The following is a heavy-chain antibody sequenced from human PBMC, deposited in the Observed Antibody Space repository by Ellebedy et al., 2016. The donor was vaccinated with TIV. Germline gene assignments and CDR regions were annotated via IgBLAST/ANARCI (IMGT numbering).Heavy chain of an antibody. CDR3: AGGKATAGTSLDF. CDR2: IYRSGGT. D-gene: IGHD6-19*01. V-gene: IGHV3-53*01. J-gene: IGHJ4*02. CDR1: GFTVSTNY. Sequence: GESLKISCAASGFTVSTNYMSWVRQAPGRGLEWVSIIYRSGGTYYAGSVKGRFTISRDISKNTVHLQMNSLRAEDTAVYYCAGGKATAGTSLDFWGQGTLVTVSS.